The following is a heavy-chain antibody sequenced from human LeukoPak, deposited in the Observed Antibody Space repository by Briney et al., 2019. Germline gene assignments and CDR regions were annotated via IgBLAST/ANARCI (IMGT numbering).Heavy chain of an antibody. CDR2: VSGSGGST. CDR3: AKDALSYYDFWSGYYVDY. J-gene: IGHJ4*02. Sequence: GGSLRLSCAASGFSFSNYVMSWVRQAPGKGLEWVSTVSGSGGSTYYADSVKGRFTISRDNSKNTLYLQMNSLRAEDTAVYYCAKDALSYYDFWSGYYVDYWGQGTLVTVSS. V-gene: IGHV3-23*01. D-gene: IGHD3-3*01. CDR1: GFSFSNYV.